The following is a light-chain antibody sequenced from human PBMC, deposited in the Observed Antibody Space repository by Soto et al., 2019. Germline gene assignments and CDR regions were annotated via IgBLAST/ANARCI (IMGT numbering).Light chain of an antibody. CDR1: HFISTN. V-gene: IGKV3-15*01. CDR2: DAS. Sequence: EIVMTQSPATLSVSPGERATLSCRASHFISTNLAWYQQKPGQAPRLLIYDASTRATGIPARFGGSGSGTEFTLTVPSMQSEDFAVYCCLQYDDWPPWTFGQGTKVDFK. CDR3: LQYDDWPPWT. J-gene: IGKJ1*01.